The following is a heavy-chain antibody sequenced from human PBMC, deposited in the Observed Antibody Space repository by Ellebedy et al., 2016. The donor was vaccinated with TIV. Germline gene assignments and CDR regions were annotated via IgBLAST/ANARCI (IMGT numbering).Heavy chain of an antibody. J-gene: IGHJ4*02. V-gene: IGHV5-51*01. D-gene: IGHD1-1*01. CDR2: IFPADSHT. CDR1: GYSFTTYW. CDR3: AGGGGEWNAHFDY. Sequence: GESLKISCKGSGYSFTTYWIGWVRQMPGKGLEWMGIIFPADSHTRYSPSFQGQVSISVDKSISTAYLQWSSLKASDAAIYYCAGGGGEWNAHFDYWGQGTLVSVSS.